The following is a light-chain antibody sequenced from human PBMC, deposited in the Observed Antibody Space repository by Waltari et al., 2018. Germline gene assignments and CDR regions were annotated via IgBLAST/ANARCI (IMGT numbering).Light chain of an antibody. Sequence: SYELIQPPSVSVSPAQAARITCSGDELPNQSAYGYQQKPGQAPVVIIYKDIERPSGIPERFSGSSSGTIVTLTISGVQAEDEAEYYCQSSDSSSTYVVFGGGTKLTVL. V-gene: IGLV3-25*03. J-gene: IGLJ2*01. CDR3: QSSDSSSTYVV. CDR2: KDI. CDR1: ELPNQS.